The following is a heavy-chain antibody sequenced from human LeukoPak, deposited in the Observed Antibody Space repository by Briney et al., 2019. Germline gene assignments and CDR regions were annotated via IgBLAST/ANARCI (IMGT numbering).Heavy chain of an antibody. J-gene: IGHJ4*02. CDR1: GYTFTNHG. V-gene: IGHV1-18*01. D-gene: IGHD4-17*01. Sequence: ASVKVSCKTSGYTFTNHGISWVRQAPGQGLEWMGWISGYNGNTNYVQKFRGRITMTTDASTSTAYLQLRSLRSDDTALYYCARDLSLGRHDDGEPFDFWGQGTLVTVSS. CDR2: ISGYNGNT. CDR3: ARDLSLGRHDDGEPFDF.